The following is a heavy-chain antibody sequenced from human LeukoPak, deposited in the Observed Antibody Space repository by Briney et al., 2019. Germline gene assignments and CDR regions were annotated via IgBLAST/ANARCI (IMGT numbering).Heavy chain of an antibody. D-gene: IGHD3-16*01. V-gene: IGHV5-51*01. J-gene: IGHJ4*02. CDR3: ARLRGGLDY. CDR1: GYTFTTYW. CDR2: IYPGDSDT. Sequence: GESLKISCKGSGYTFTTYWIVWVRQMPGKVLGWMGVIYPGDSDTRYSPSFQGQVTISADKSISTAYLQWSSLRASDTAIYYCARLRGGLDYWGQGTLVTVSS.